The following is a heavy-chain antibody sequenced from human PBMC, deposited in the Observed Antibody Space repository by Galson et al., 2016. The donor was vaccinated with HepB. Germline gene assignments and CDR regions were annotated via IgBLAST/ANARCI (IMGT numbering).Heavy chain of an antibody. CDR1: GFTFSSYW. Sequence: SLRLSCAASGFTFSSYWMSWVRQAPGKGLEWVANIKEDGSEEYYVDSVKGRFTISRDNAKNSLYLQMNRLRAEDTAVYYCARDSSPLTPPPRMYIAARNPCDSWGQGTLVTVAS. CDR2: IKEDGSEE. V-gene: IGHV3-7*01. J-gene: IGHJ4*02. CDR3: ARDSSPLTPPPRMYIAARNPCDS. D-gene: IGHD6-6*01.